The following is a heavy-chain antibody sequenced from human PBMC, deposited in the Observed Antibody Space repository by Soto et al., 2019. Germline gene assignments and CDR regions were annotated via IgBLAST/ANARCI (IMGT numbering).Heavy chain of an antibody. D-gene: IGHD6-13*01. CDR2: IYYSGST. CDR3: ARVGKGQHPPGWFDP. J-gene: IGHJ5*02. Sequence: SQTLSLTCTVSGGSISSYYWSWIRQPPGKGLEWIGYIYYSGSTNYNPSLKSRVTISVDTSKNQFSLKLSSVTAADTAVYYCARVGKGQHPPGWFDPWGQGTLVTVSS. V-gene: IGHV4-59*01. CDR1: GGSISSYY.